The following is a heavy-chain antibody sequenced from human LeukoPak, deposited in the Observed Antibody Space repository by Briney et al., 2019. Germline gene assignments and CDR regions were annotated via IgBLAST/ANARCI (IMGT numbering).Heavy chain of an antibody. CDR3: ARALPSSSDPFDY. CDR2: INHSGST. D-gene: IGHD6-6*01. Sequence: SETLSLTCAVYGGSFSGYYWSWIRQPPGKGLEWIGEINHSGSTNYNPSLKSRVTISVDTSKNQFPLKLNSVAAADTAVYYCARALPSSSDPFDYWGQGTLVTVSS. J-gene: IGHJ4*02. V-gene: IGHV4-34*01. CDR1: GGSFSGYY.